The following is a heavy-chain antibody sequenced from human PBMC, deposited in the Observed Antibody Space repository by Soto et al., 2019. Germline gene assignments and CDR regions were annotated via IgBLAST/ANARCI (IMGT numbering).Heavy chain of an antibody. Sequence: PGGSLRLSCGASGFPFSDYAMNWVRQAPGKGLEWVSTISGSGGSTYYADSVRGRFTISRDNPKNTPYLQMHSLRPDDTAIYYCAKGGAFYYDLNWFDPWGQGTSVTVSS. V-gene: IGHV3-23*01. J-gene: IGHJ5*02. D-gene: IGHD3-22*01. CDR3: AKGGAFYYDLNWFDP. CDR1: GFPFSDYA. CDR2: ISGSGGST.